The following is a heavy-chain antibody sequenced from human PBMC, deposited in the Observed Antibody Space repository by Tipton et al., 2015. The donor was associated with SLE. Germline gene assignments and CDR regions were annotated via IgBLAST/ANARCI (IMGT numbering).Heavy chain of an antibody. CDR2: IYYSGST. CDR1: GGSISSGDFY. CDR3: ARDLFLPGPGHGAFDI. V-gene: IGHV4-31*03. J-gene: IGHJ3*02. Sequence: TLSLNCTVSGGSISSGDFYWNWVRQHPGKGLEWIGNIYYSGSTYYNPSLQSRVTISGDTSKNQFSLKLTSVTAADTAVYYCARDLFLPGPGHGAFDIWGQGTMVTVSS. D-gene: IGHD1-14*01.